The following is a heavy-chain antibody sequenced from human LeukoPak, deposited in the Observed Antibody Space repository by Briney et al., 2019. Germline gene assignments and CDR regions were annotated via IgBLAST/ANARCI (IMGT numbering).Heavy chain of an antibody. CDR2: ISYDGSNK. D-gene: IGHD3-22*01. CDR1: GFTFSSYG. Sequence: GGSLRLSCAASGFTFSSYGMHWVRQAPGKGLEWVAVISYDGSNKYYADSVKGRFTISRDNSKNTLYLQMNSLRAEDTAVYYCAKAFNPFTMIVETAYWGQGTLVTVSS. CDR3: AKAFNPFTMIVETAY. V-gene: IGHV3-30*18. J-gene: IGHJ4*02.